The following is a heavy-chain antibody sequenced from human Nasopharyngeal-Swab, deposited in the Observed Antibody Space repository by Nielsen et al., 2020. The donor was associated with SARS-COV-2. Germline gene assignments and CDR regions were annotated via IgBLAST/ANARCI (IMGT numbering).Heavy chain of an antibody. CDR3: AKGNNWNSFDF. Sequence: GESLKISCAASGFTFSGYGMSWVRQAPGKGLEWVSGISDGGRSTYYADSMKGRFTVSRDNSKNILYLQMNSLRVEDTGLYYCAKGNNWNSFDFWGQGTLVTVSP. CDR1: GFTFSGYG. J-gene: IGHJ4*02. D-gene: IGHD5-24*01. CDR2: ISDGGRST. V-gene: IGHV3-23*01.